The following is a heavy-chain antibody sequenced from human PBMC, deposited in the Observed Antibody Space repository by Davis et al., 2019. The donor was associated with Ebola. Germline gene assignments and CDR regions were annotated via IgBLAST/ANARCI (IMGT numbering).Heavy chain of an antibody. J-gene: IGHJ4*02. D-gene: IGHD4-17*01. V-gene: IGHV4-34*01. CDR3: VRASDGDYFFDY. CDR1: GGSFSDYF. CDR2: ISHHNGDT. Sequence: MPSETLSLTCAVYGGSFSDYFWSWIRQPPEKGLEWIGEISHHNGDTNYNPSLRSRVAISVDSSKNQFSLEINSVTAADTATYYCVRASDGDYFFDYWGQGTLVSISS.